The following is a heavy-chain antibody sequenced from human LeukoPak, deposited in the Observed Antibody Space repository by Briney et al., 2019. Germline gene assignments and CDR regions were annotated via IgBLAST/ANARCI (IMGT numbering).Heavy chain of an antibody. CDR3: VRPPPDTVTTSGVDY. J-gene: IGHJ4*02. CDR2: ISYDGSNK. Sequence: GGSLRLSCAGSGFIFSSYAMHWVRQAPGKGLEWVAVISYDGSNKYYADSVKGRFTISRNNAKNSLYLQMNSLRAEDTAVYYCVRPPPDTVTTSGVDYWGQGTLVTVSS. V-gene: IGHV3-30*04. CDR1: GFIFSSYA. D-gene: IGHD4-17*01.